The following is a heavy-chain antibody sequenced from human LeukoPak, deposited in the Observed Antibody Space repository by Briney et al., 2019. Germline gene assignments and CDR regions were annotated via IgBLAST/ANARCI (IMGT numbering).Heavy chain of an antibody. D-gene: IGHD5-18*01. J-gene: IGHJ4*02. CDR3: ARKPNRIQLWPRVFDY. CDR2: INSDGSST. V-gene: IGHV3-74*01. CDR1: GFTFSSYW. Sequence: GGSLRLSCAASGFTFSSYWMHWVRQAPGKGLVWVSRINSDGSSTSYADSVKGRFTISRDNAKNTLYLQMNSLRAEDTAVYYCARKPNRIQLWPRVFDYWGQGTLVTVSS.